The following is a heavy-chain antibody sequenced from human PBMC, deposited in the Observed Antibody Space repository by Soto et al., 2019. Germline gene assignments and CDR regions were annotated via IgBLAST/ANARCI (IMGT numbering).Heavy chain of an antibody. V-gene: IGHV3-48*03. J-gene: IGHJ6*02. CDR2: ISSSGSTI. CDR1: GFTFSSYE. Sequence: VGSLRLSCAASGFTFSSYEMNWVRQAPGKGLEWVSYISSSGSTIYYADSVKGRFTISRDNAKNSLYLQMNSLRAEDTAVYYCARDGLRGYSGYDSYYYGMDVWGQGTTVTVSS. D-gene: IGHD5-12*01. CDR3: ARDGLRGYSGYDSYYYGMDV.